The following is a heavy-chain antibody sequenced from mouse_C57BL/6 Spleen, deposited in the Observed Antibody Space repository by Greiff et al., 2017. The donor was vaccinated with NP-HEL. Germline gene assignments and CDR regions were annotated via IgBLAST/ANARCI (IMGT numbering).Heavy chain of an antibody. CDR1: GFTFSSYG. Sequence: EVQLVESGGDLVKPGGSLKLSCAASGFTFSSYGMSWVRQTPDKRLEWVATISSGGSYTYYPDSVKGRFTISRDNAKNTLYLQMSSLKSEDTAMYYCARHEGDPPYDYDGAWFAYWGQGTLVTVSA. CDR3: ARHEGDPPYDYDGAWFAY. CDR2: ISSGGSYT. D-gene: IGHD2-4*01. J-gene: IGHJ3*01. V-gene: IGHV5-6*01.